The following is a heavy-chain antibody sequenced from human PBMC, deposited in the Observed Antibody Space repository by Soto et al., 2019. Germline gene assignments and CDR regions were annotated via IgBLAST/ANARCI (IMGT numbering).Heavy chain of an antibody. CDR2: IYYSGST. J-gene: IGHJ4*02. CDR1: GGSISSGGYY. Sequence: SETLSLTCTVSGGSISSGGYYWSWIRQHPGKGLEWIGYIYYSGSTYYNPSLKSRVTISVDTSKNQFSLKLSSVTAADTAVYYCARVKVWSGYYHFDYWGQGTLVTVSS. CDR3: ARVKVWSGYYHFDY. D-gene: IGHD3-3*01. V-gene: IGHV4-31*03.